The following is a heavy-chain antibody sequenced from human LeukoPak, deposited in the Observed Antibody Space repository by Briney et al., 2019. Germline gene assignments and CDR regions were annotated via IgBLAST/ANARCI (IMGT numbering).Heavy chain of an antibody. D-gene: IGHD3-9*01. J-gene: IGHJ3*02. Sequence: SETLSLTCALYGGSFSGYYWSWIRQPPGKGLEWIGENNHSGSTNYSPSLKSRVTISLDTSKNQFSLKLSSVTAADTAVYYCARGSRLTGTFDIWGQGTMVTVSS. CDR2: NNHSGST. CDR3: ARGSRLTGTFDI. V-gene: IGHV4-34*01. CDR1: GGSFSGYY.